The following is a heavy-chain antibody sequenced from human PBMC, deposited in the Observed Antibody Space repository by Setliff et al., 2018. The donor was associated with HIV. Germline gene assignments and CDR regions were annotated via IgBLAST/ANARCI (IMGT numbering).Heavy chain of an antibody. J-gene: IGHJ5*02. V-gene: IGHV3-23*01. CDR3: AKSYTSAWYEGWFDP. CDR1: GFTFSSYW. CDR2: ISGSGGST. Sequence: PGGSLRLSCEASGFTFSSYWMSWVRQAPGKGLEWVSAISGSGGSTYYADSVTGRFTISRDNSKNTQYLQMNNLRPEDTAMYYCAKSYTSAWYEGWFDPWGQGTLVTVSS. D-gene: IGHD6-13*01.